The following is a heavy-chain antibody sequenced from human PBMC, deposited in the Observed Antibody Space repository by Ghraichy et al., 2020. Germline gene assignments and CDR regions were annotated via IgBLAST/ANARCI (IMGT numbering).Heavy chain of an antibody. CDR1: GFSFRIDD. CDR3: AKLNDYVSAFDV. V-gene: IGHV3-30*18. D-gene: IGHD4-17*01. J-gene: IGHJ3*01. Sequence: GGSLRLSCGASGFSFRIDDMHWVRQAPGKGLEWVTLISDDGRHQFYADSVKGRFTVSRDNSQNMLYLEMNGLRTEDTGLYHCAKLNDYVSAFDVWGQGTMVTVS. CDR2: ISDDGRHQ.